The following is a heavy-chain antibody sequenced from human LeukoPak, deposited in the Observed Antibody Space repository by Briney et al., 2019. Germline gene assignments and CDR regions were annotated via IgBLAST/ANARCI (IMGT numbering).Heavy chain of an antibody. Sequence: SETLSLTCNVSGGSISSYYWSWIRQPPGKGLEWIGYIYYSGSTNYNPSLKSRVTISVDTSKNQFSLKLSSVTAADTAVYYCARDRNYRRYYYGMDVWGQGTTVTVSS. CDR3: ARDRNYRRYYYGMDV. V-gene: IGHV4-59*01. CDR1: GGSISSYY. CDR2: IYYSGST. J-gene: IGHJ6*02. D-gene: IGHD1-7*01.